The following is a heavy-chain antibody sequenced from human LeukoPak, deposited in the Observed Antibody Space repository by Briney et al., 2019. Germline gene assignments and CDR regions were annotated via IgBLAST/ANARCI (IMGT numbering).Heavy chain of an antibody. Sequence: GGSLRLSCAASGFTFSSYWMHWVREAPGKGLVWVSRINSDGRSTSYADSVKGRFTISRDNAKNTLYLQMNSQRAEDTAVYYCARDIGATNWFDPWGRGTLVTVSS. CDR1: GFTFSSYW. V-gene: IGHV3-74*01. J-gene: IGHJ5*02. CDR3: ARDIGATNWFDP. CDR2: INSDGRST. D-gene: IGHD1-26*01.